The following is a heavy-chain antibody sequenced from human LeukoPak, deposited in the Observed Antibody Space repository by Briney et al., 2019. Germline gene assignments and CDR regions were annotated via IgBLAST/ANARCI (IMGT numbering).Heavy chain of an antibody. D-gene: IGHD6-13*01. Sequence: GGSLRLSCAASGFTFSSYWMTWVRQAPGKGLEWVANIKHDGSEKYYVDSVKGRFTISRDNAKNSLYLQMNSLRGEDTAVYYCARTPTSSILNYWGQGTLVTVSS. CDR1: GFTFSSYW. CDR3: ARTPTSSILNY. J-gene: IGHJ4*02. CDR2: IKHDGSEK. V-gene: IGHV3-7*01.